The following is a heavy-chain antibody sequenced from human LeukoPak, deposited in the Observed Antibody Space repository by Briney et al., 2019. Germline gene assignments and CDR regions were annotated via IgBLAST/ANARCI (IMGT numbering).Heavy chain of an antibody. V-gene: IGHV4-4*02. J-gene: IGHJ4*02. CDR2: ISHSGST. CDR3: ARDIAAAGRGDS. D-gene: IGHD6-13*01. Sequence: SETLSLTCAVSGGSISSSNWWSWVRQPPGKGLEWIGEISHSGSTNYNPSLQSRVTISVDKSKNQFSLKLSSVTAADTAIYFCARDIAAAGRGDSWGQGTLVTVSS. CDR1: GGSISSSNW.